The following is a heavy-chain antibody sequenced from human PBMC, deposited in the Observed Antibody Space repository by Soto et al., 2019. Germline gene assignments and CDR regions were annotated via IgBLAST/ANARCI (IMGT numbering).Heavy chain of an antibody. CDR1: GGSISSGGYY. D-gene: IGHD3-22*01. CDR3: ARDYYDSSGYYEDDAFDI. V-gene: IGHV4-31*03. J-gene: IGHJ3*02. CDR2: IYYSGST. Sequence: QVQLQESGPGLVKPSQTLSLTCTVSGGSISSGGYYWSWISQHPGKGLEWIGYIYYSGSTYYNPSLKSRVTISVDTSKNQFSLKLSSVTAADTAVYYCARDYYDSSGYYEDDAFDIWGQGTMVTVSS.